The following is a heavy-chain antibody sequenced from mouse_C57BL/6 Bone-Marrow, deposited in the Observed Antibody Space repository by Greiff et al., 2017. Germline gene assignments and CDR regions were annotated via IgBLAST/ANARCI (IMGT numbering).Heavy chain of an antibody. CDR3: ARNFPLYYSYAMDY. CDR1: GFTFSDYG. Sequence: EVKVVESGGGLVKPGGSLKLSCAASGFTFSDYGMHWVRQAPEKGLEWVAYISSCSSTIYYADTVKGRFTISRDNAKNTLLLQMTSLRSEDTAMYYCARNFPLYYSYAMDYWGQGTSVTVSS. V-gene: IGHV5-17*01. CDR2: ISSCSSTI. D-gene: IGHD1-1*01. J-gene: IGHJ4*01.